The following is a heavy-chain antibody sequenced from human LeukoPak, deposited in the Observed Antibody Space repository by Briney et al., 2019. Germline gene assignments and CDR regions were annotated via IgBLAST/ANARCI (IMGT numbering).Heavy chain of an antibody. CDR3: ARRDYGDLRFDP. V-gene: IGHV1-18*01. D-gene: IGHD4-17*01. CDR1: GYTFTSYG. Sequence: ASVKVSCKVSGYTFTSYGISWVRQAPGQGLEWMGLISAYNSNKNYPPKLQRRVTIATNTSNRTAYKVLWSLISDDTGVYYCARRDYGDLRFDPWGQGTLVTVSS. J-gene: IGHJ5*02. CDR2: ISAYNSNK.